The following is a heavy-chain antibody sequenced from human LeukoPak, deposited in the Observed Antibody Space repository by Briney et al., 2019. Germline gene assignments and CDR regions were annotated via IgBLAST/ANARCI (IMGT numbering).Heavy chain of an antibody. V-gene: IGHV3-23*01. D-gene: IGHD2-2*01. CDR2: TGSTGVST. J-gene: IGHJ4*02. Sequence: PGGSLRLSCAASGLTFSSYAMNWVRQAPGKGLEWVSGTGSTGVSTFYADSVKGRFTVSRDNSKNTLSLQMNSLGAEDTAVYYCAKDPGVVPAHYFDYWGQGTLVTVSS. CDR1: GLTFSSYA. CDR3: AKDPGVVPAHYFDY.